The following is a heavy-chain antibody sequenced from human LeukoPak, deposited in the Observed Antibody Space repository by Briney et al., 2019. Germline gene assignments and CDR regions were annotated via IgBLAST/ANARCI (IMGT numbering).Heavy chain of an antibody. V-gene: IGHV3-66*01. J-gene: IGHJ4*02. D-gene: IGHD3-22*01. CDR2: ISFSGGNT. CDR3: ARVYRQNYYDSSGYYSY. Sequence: GGSLRLSCAVSGFTVSSNYMSWVRQAPGKGLEWVSLISFSGGNTYYADSVKGRFTISRDNSKDTLYLQMNSLRAEDTAVYYCARVYRQNYYDSSGYYSYWGQGTLVTVSS. CDR1: GFTVSSNY.